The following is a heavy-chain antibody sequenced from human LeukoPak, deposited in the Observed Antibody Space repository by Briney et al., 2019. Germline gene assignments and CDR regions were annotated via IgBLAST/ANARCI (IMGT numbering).Heavy chain of an antibody. J-gene: IGHJ4*02. V-gene: IGHV1-18*01. CDR2: ISAYNGNT. Sequence: ASVKVSCKASGYTFTSYGISWVRQAPGQGLEWMGWISAYNGNTNYAQKLQGRVTMTTDTSTSTAYMELRSLRSDDTAVYYCARDNYDILTGNQFDYWGQGTLVTVSS. CDR3: ARDNYDILTGNQFDY. CDR1: GYTFTSYG. D-gene: IGHD3-9*01.